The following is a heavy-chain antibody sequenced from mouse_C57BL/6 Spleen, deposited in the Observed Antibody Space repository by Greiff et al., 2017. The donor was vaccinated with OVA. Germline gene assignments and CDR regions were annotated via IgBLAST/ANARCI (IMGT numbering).Heavy chain of an antibody. CDR3: ARGDGGYFDY. V-gene: IGHV1-20*01. CDR1: GYSFTGYF. Sequence: EVQGVESGPELVKPGASVKISCKASGYSFTGYFMNWVMQSHGKSLEWIGRINPYNGDTFYNQKFKGKATLTVDKSSSTAHMELRSLTSEDSAVYYCARGDGGYFDYWGQGTTLTVSS. D-gene: IGHD3-3*01. CDR2: INPYNGDT. J-gene: IGHJ2*01.